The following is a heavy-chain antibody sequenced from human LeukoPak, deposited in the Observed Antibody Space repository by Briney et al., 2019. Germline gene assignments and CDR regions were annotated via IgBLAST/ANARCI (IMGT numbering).Heavy chain of an antibody. CDR2: ASESGVST. CDR3: ANWPELRSSSSWFYY. Sequence: GGSLRLSCEASGFTFSSYAMGWVRQAAGKGLEWVSVASESGVSTHYADSVKGRFTIYRDNSKNTLYLQMNSLGGGDTAVYYCANWPELRSSSSWFYYWGQGTLVTVSS. J-gene: IGHJ4*02. D-gene: IGHD6-13*01. CDR1: GFTFSSYA. V-gene: IGHV3-23*01.